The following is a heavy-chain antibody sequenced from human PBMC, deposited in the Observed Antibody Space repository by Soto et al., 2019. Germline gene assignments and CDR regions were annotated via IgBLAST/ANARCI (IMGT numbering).Heavy chain of an antibody. CDR1: GGSISSYY. D-gene: IGHD6-19*01. CDR2: IYYSGST. V-gene: IGHV4-59*01. J-gene: IGHJ6*02. Sequence: QVQLQESGPGLVKPSETLSLTCTVSGGSISSYYWSWIRQPPGKGLEWIGYIYYSGSTNYSPSLKSRVTISVDTSKNQFSLKLSSVTAADTAVYYCARDRQQWLGSYYCCGMDVWGQGTTVTVSS. CDR3: ARDRQQWLGSYYCCGMDV.